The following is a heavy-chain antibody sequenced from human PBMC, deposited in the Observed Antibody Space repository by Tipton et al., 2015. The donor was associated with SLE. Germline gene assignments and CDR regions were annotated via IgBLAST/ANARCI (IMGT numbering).Heavy chain of an antibody. V-gene: IGHV5-51*01. CDR2: IYPGDSDT. CDR1: GYTFTSYW. Sequence: QLVQSGAEVKKPGESLRISCKGSGYTFTSYWIGWVRQMPGKGLEWMGIIYPGDSDTRYSPSFQGQVTISADKSITTAYLQWSSLKASDTAMYYCARWGDSSGWYRTSWFDPWGQGTLVTVSS. J-gene: IGHJ5*02. D-gene: IGHD6-19*01. CDR3: ARWGDSSGWYRTSWFDP.